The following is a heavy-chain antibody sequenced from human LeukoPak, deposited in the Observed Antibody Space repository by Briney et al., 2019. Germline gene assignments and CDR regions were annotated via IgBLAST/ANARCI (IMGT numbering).Heavy chain of an antibody. CDR1: GGSFSGYY. CDR2: INHSGST. V-gene: IGHV4-34*01. CDR3: ARVGGKFEYYYDSSGSGWFDP. Sequence: SETLSLTCAVYGGSFSGYYWSWIRQPPGKGLEWIGEINHSGSTNYNPSLKSRVTISVDTSKNQFSLKLSSVTAADTAVYYCARVGGKFEYYYDSSGSGWFDPWGQGTLVTASS. J-gene: IGHJ5*02. D-gene: IGHD3-22*01.